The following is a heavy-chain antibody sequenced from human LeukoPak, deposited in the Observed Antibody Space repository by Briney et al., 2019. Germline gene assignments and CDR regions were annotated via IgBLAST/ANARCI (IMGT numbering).Heavy chain of an antibody. CDR1: GGFIRSYY. Sequence: SETLSLTCTVSGGFIRSYYRSWIRQPPGKGLEWIGYISYTGSTNYNPSLKSRVTISVDTSENQFSLKLSSVTAADTAVYYCARTTIFADYYMDVWGKGTTVTVSS. CDR3: ARTTIFADYYMDV. D-gene: IGHD3-3*01. V-gene: IGHV4-59*01. CDR2: ISYTGST. J-gene: IGHJ6*03.